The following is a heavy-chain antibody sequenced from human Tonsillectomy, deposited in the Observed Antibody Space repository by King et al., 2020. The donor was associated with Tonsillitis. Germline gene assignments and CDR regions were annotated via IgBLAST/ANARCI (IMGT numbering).Heavy chain of an antibody. Sequence: VQLVESGGGLVKPGGSLRLSCAASGFTVSSYSMNWVRQAPGKGLEWVSSISSSSSYIYSADSVKGRFTISRDNAKNSLYLQMNSLKAEDTAVYYCATVYCSGGSCYSSATFDYWGQGTLVTVSS. D-gene: IGHD2-15*01. CDR1: GFTVSSYS. J-gene: IGHJ4*02. CDR2: ISSSSSYI. CDR3: ATVYCSGGSCYSSATFDY. V-gene: IGHV3-21*01.